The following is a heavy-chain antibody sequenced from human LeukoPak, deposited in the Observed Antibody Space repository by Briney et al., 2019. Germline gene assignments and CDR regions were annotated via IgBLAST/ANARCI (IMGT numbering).Heavy chain of an antibody. CDR1: GGTFSSYA. D-gene: IGHD3-10*01. CDR2: IIPILGIA. J-gene: IGHJ3*02. V-gene: IGHV1-69*04. CDR3: ASLDGPGVKTGSAFDI. Sequence: ASVKVSCKASGGTFSSYAISWVRQAPGQGLEWMGRIIPILGIANCAQKFQGRVTITADKSTSTAYMELSSLRSEDTAVYYCASLDGPGVKTGSAFDIWGQGTMVTVSS.